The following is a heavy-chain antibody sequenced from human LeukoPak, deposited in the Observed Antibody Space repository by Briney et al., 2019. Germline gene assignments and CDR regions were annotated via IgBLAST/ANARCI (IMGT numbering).Heavy chain of an antibody. V-gene: IGHV1-2*02. CDR1: GYTFTGYY. D-gene: IGHD6-13*01. CDR2: INPNSGGT. CDR3: ASRKGGIAAASNYYYYGMDV. Sequence: ASVKVSCKASGYTFTGYYMHWVRQAPGQGLEWMGWINPNSGGTNYAQKFQGRVTMTRDTSISTAYMELSRLRSDDTAVYYCASRKGGIAAASNYYYYGMDVWGQGTTVTVS. J-gene: IGHJ6*02.